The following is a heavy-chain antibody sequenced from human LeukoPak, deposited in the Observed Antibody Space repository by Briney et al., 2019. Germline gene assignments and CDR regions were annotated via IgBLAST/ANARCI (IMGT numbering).Heavy chain of an antibody. CDR1: GYTFTGYY. V-gene: IGHV1-2*02. CDR2: INPNSGGT. Sequence: ASVKVSCKASGYTFTGYYMHWVRQAPGQGLEWMGWINPNSGGTNYAQTFQGRVTMTRDTSISTAYMELSRLRSDDTAVYYCARFPRLLRFGDSAFDIWGQGTMVTVSS. D-gene: IGHD3-10*01. CDR3: ARFPRLLRFGDSAFDI. J-gene: IGHJ3*02.